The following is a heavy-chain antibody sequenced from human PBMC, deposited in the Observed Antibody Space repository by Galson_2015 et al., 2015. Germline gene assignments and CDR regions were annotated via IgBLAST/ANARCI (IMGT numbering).Heavy chain of an antibody. CDR2: INPNSGGT. CDR1: GYTFTGYY. V-gene: IGHV1-2*06. D-gene: IGHD6-13*01. Sequence: SVKVSCKASGYTFTGYYMHWVRQAPGQGLEWMGRINPNSGGTNYAQKFQGRVTMTRDTSISTAYMELSRLRSDDTAVYYCARGLSYSSPDPGDYWGQGTLVTVSS. J-gene: IGHJ4*02. CDR3: ARGLSYSSPDPGDY.